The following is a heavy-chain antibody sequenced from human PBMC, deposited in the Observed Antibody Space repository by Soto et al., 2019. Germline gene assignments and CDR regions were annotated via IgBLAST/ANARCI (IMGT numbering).Heavy chain of an antibody. CDR1: GFTFSSYG. CDR2: ISYDGSNK. D-gene: IGHD2-2*01. J-gene: IGHJ6*02. CDR3: AKGPAIVLVPAAMNYYDGMDV. V-gene: IGHV3-30*18. Sequence: QVQLVESGGGVVQPGRSLRLSCAASGFTFSSYGMHWVRQAPGKGLEWVAVISYDGSNKYYADSVKGRFTISRDNSKNTLYLQMNSLSAEDTAVYYCAKGPAIVLVPAAMNYYDGMDVWCQGGTVTASS.